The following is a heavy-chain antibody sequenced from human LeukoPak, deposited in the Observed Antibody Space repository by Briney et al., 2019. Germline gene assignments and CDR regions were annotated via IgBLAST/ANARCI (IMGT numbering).Heavy chain of an antibody. V-gene: IGHV1-46*01. D-gene: IGHD2-8*01. CDR1: GYTFTSYD. CDR2: INPSGGST. CDR3: ARVPYCTNGVCYTHYYFDY. Sequence: ASVKVSCKASGYTFTSYDINWVRQAPGQGLEWMGIINPSGGSTSYAQKFQGRVTMTRDTSTSTVYMELSSLRSEDTAVYYCARVPYCTNGVCYTHYYFDYWGQGTLVTVSS. J-gene: IGHJ4*02.